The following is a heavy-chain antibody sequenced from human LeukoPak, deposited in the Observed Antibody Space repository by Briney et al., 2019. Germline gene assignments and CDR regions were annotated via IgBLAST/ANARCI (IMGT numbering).Heavy chain of an antibody. CDR2: IYSGGST. V-gene: IGHV3-53*01. Sequence: GGSLRLSCAASGFTVSSNYMSWVRQAPGKGLEWVSVIYSGGSTYYADSVKGRFTISRDNSKNTLYLQMNSLRAEDTAVYYCASRYDSIGYYVYWGQGTLVTVSS. CDR1: GFTVSSNY. D-gene: IGHD3-22*01. CDR3: ASRYDSIGYYVY. J-gene: IGHJ4*02.